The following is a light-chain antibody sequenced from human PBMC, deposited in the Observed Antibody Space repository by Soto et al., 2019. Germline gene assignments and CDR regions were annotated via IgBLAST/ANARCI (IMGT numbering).Light chain of an antibody. J-gene: IGKJ4*01. CDR1: QSFXSH. CDR3: QQRSHWTLT. V-gene: IGKV3-15*01. Sequence: IGMTNWAVTLSVSPGERATLSCRSSQSFXSHLDWYQKKPGQAPRILXYAASTRATGIPARLSGSGSGTDFTLTISSLESEDFVAYYCQQRSHWTLTFGGGTKVDI. CDR2: AAS.